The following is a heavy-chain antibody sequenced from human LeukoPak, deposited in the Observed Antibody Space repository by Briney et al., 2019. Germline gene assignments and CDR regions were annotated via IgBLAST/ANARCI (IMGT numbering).Heavy chain of an antibody. J-gene: IGHJ3*02. V-gene: IGHV4-59*01. CDR1: GGSIRYYY. CDR2: IYYSGST. Sequence: SETLSLTCTVPGGSIRYYYWSSIRQPPGKEQEWNGNIYYSGSTNNNPYLKSRDTISIDTSKNQFSLKVNSAIAADTAVYYCARESMYSSVGSYGFDIWGQGTMVTVSS. CDR3: ARESMYSSVGSYGFDI. D-gene: IGHD3-10*01.